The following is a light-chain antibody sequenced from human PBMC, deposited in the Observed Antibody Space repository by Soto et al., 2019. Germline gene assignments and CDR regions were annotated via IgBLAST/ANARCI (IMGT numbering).Light chain of an antibody. V-gene: IGKV3-20*01. CDR2: GAS. CDR3: QQYDSSSWT. Sequence: EIVLTQSPGTLSLAPGERATLSCRASQSVSSSYLVWYQQKPGQAPRLLIYGASSRATGIPDRFSGSGSGNDFTLTISRLEPEDFAVYYCQQYDSSSWTFGQGTKVEIK. J-gene: IGKJ1*01. CDR1: QSVSSSY.